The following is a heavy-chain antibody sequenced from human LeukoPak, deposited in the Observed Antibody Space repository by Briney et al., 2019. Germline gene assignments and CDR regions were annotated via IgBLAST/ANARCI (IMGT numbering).Heavy chain of an antibody. CDR2: IYYSGST. V-gene: IGHV4-39*01. D-gene: IGHD3-22*01. Sequence: SETLSLTCAVSGGSISSTGYCWAWIRQPPGKGLEWIGTIYYSGSTYHNTSLKSRITMSVDTSRNQFSLKLSSVDAADAAVYYCAKAGVRYFDSSGLYAFDFWGQGTTVTVSS. CDR1: GGSISSTGYC. J-gene: IGHJ3*01. CDR3: AKAGVRYFDSSGLYAFDF.